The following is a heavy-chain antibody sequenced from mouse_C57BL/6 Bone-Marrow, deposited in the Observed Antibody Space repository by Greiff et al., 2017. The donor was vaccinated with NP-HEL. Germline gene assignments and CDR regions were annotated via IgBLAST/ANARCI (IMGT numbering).Heavy chain of an antibody. CDR3: ARHDYGGPAWFAY. Sequence: VKLQESGAELVKPGASVKMSCKASGYTFTTYPIEWMKQNHGKSLEWIGNFHPYNDDTKYNEKFKGKATLTVEKSSSTVYLELSRLTSDDSAVYYCARHDYGGPAWFAYWGQGTLVTVSA. CDR1: GYTFTTYP. J-gene: IGHJ3*01. V-gene: IGHV1-47*01. CDR2: FHPYNDDT. D-gene: IGHD2-4*01.